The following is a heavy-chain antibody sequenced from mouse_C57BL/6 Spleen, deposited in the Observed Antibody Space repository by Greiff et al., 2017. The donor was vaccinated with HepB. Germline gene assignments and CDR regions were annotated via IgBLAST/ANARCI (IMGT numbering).Heavy chain of an antibody. J-gene: IGHJ4*01. CDR3: ARGDPYYAMDY. D-gene: IGHD3-3*01. CDR1: GFTFSDYG. CDR2: ISSGSSTI. V-gene: IGHV5-17*01. Sequence: EVMLVESGGGLVKPGGSLKLSCAASGFTFSDYGMHWVRQAPEKGLEWVAYISSGSSTIYYADTVKGRFTISRDNAKNTLFLQMTSLRSEDTAMFYCARGDPYYAMDYWGQGNSVTVSS.